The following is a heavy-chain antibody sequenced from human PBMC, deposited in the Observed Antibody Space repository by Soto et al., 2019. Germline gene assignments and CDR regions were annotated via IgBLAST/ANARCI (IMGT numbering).Heavy chain of an antibody. Sequence: EVQLLESGGGLVQPGGSLRLSCAASGFTFSSYAMSWVRQAPGKGPEWVSAISGSGGSTYYADSVKGRFTISRDNSKNTLYLQMNSLRAEDTAVYYCAKDLTEGGWFDPWGQGTLVTVSS. CDR1: GFTFSSYA. J-gene: IGHJ5*02. D-gene: IGHD7-27*01. CDR3: AKDLTEGGWFDP. V-gene: IGHV3-23*01. CDR2: ISGSGGST.